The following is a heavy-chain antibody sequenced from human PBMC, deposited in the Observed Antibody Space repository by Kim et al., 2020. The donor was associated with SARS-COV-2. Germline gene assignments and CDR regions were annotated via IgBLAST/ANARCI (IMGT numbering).Heavy chain of an antibody. CDR3: VGSSAAGLDF. D-gene: IGHD6-13*01. V-gene: IGHV4-34*01. Sequence: STKYNPSLKSRVTISVDTSKNQFSLRLSSVTAADTAVYYCVGSSAAGLDFWGQGILVTVSS. J-gene: IGHJ4*02. CDR2: ST.